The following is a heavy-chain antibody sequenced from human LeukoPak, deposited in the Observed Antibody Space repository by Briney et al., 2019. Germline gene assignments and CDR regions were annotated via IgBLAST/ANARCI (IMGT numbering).Heavy chain of an antibody. CDR3: AKWRVTMIVVVITAYFDY. CDR2: ISGSGGST. Sequence: GGSLRLSCAASGFTFSSYAMSWVRQAPGKGLEWVSAISGSGGSTYYADSVEGRFTISRDNSKNTLYLQMNSLRAEDTAVYYCAKWRVTMIVVVITAYFDYWGQGTLVTVSS. J-gene: IGHJ4*02. D-gene: IGHD3-22*01. V-gene: IGHV3-23*01. CDR1: GFTFSSYA.